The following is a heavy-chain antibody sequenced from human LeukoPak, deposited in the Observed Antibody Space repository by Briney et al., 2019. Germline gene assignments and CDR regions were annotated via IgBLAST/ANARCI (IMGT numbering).Heavy chain of an antibody. CDR3: AKDSQNAYYDILIGSGAYFDY. V-gene: IGHV1-18*04. J-gene: IGHJ4*02. CDR2: ISAYNGNT. Sequence: ASVKVSCKASGYTFTSYGISWVRQAPGQGLEWMGWISAYNGNTNYAQKLQGRVTMTTDTSTSTAYMELRSLRSDDTAVYYCAKDSQNAYYDILIGSGAYFDYWGQGNLVTVSS. D-gene: IGHD3-9*01. CDR1: GYTFTSYG.